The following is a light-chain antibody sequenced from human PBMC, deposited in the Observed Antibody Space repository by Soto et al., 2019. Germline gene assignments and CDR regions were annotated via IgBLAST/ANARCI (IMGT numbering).Light chain of an antibody. V-gene: IGKV1-33*01. CDR1: QNIFNY. CDR3: QQYEDLPLT. CDR2: DAS. J-gene: IGKJ4*01. Sequence: DVQLTQSPSTLPASVGDRVAITCQATQNIFNYLNWFQQRPWKTPQLLISDASHLEPGVPSRFSGQRSGTDFTLIISDLQPEDFATYFCQQYEDLPLTFGGGTRVEV.